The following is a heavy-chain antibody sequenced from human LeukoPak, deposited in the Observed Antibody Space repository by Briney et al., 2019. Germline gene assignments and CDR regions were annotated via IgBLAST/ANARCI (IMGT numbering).Heavy chain of an antibody. J-gene: IGHJ5*02. CDR3: ARRRYGDYGFDP. Sequence: SETLSLTCTVSGGSISSYYWSWIRQPPGKGLEWIGYIYYSGSTNYNPSLKGRVTISVDTSKNQFSLKLSSVTAADTAVYYCARRRYGDYGFDPWGQGTLVTVSS. V-gene: IGHV4-59*08. CDR1: GGSISSYY. D-gene: IGHD4-17*01. CDR2: IYYSGST.